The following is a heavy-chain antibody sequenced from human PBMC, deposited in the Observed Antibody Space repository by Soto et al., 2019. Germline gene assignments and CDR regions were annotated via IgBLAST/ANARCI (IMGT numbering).Heavy chain of an antibody. CDR1: GFTFSDYY. J-gene: IGHJ4*02. CDR3: ARDRGSFDSDGYFDF. CDR2: ISSSVSII. D-gene: IGHD2-15*01. V-gene: IGHV3-11*01. Sequence: QVQLVESGGGLVKPGGSLRLSCAASGFTFSDYYMSWIRQAPGKGLEWVSYISSSVSIIYYADSVKGRFTISRYNAKNSLYLQMHSLRAEATAVYYCARDRGSFDSDGYFDFSGQVNLVTVSS.